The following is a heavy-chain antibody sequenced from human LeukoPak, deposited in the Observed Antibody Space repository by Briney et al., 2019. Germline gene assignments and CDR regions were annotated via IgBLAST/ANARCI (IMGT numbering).Heavy chain of an antibody. CDR3: AKARTVVVTQFDY. CDR1: GGSISSSSYY. CDR2: ISGSGGST. V-gene: IGHV3-23*01. D-gene: IGHD3-22*01. Sequence: PSETLSLTCTVSGGSISSSSYYWGWIRQPPGKGLEWVSAISGSGGSTYYADSVKGRFTISRDNSKNTLYLQMNSLRAEDTAVYYYAKARTVVVTQFDYWGQGTLVTVSS. J-gene: IGHJ4*02.